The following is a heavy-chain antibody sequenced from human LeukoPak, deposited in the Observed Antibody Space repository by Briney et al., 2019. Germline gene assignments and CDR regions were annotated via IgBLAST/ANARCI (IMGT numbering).Heavy chain of an antibody. CDR3: ARENILTGYPPYYFDY. CDR2: ISSSSSYI. Sequence: GGSLRLSCAASGFTLSSYSMNWVRQTPGKGLEWVSSISSSSSYIYYADSVKGRFTISRDNAKNSLYLQMNSLRAEDTAVYYCARENILTGYPPYYFDYWGQGTLVTVSS. V-gene: IGHV3-21*01. D-gene: IGHD3-9*01. J-gene: IGHJ4*02. CDR1: GFTLSSYS.